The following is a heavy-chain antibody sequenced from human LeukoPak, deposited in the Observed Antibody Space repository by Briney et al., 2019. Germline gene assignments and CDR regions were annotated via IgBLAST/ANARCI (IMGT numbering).Heavy chain of an antibody. V-gene: IGHV3-23*01. Sequence: GGSLRLSCAASGFPFSNYGMSWVRQAPGKGLEWVSAISGSGGSTYYADSVKGRFTISRDNSKNTLYLQMNSLRAEDTAVYYCARALRIYYYFDYWGQGTLVTVSS. CDR3: ARALRIYYYFDY. CDR2: ISGSGGST. J-gene: IGHJ4*02. CDR1: GFPFSNYG. D-gene: IGHD1-26*01.